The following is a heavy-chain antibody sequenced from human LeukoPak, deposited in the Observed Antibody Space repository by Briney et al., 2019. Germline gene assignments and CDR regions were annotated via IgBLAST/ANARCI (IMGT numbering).Heavy chain of an antibody. D-gene: IGHD3-10*01. CDR2: ISSSSTI. J-gene: IGHJ4*02. Sequence: GGSLRLSCAASGFTFSSYGMHWVRQAPGKGLEWVSYISSSSTIYYADSVRGRFTISRDNAKNSLYLQMNSLRAEDTAVYYCARGYGSGSYYLYWGQGTLVTVSS. V-gene: IGHV3-48*04. CDR3: ARGYGSGSYYLY. CDR1: GFTFSSYG.